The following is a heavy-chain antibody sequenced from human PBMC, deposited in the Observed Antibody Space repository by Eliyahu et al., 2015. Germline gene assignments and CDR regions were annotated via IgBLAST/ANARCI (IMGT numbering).Heavy chain of an antibody. CDR1: GFXLRATG. CDR3: ARDGGGAAYYFDY. D-gene: IGHD6-13*01. J-gene: IGHJ4*02. CDR2: LWYDGNSE. Sequence: QVQLVESGGGVVQPGXSLXLSCXVXGFXLRATGMHWIRQAPGRGLEWVAHLWYDGNSEYYAESVRGRFIISRDTSENTLYLQMNSLRVEDMATYFCARDGGGAAYYFDYWGPGVLVTVSS. V-gene: IGHV3-33*01.